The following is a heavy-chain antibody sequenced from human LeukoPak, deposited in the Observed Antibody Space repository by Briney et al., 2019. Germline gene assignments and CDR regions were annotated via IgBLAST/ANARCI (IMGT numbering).Heavy chain of an antibody. J-gene: IGHJ5*02. CDR1: GFTFSSYA. CDR2: ISSNGGST. V-gene: IGHV3-64D*09. CDR3: VKDDRYFYGSGSPS. D-gene: IGHD3-10*01. Sequence: GGSLRLSCSASGFTFSSYAMHWVRQAPGKGLEFVATISSNGGSTYYADSVKGRFTISRDNSKNTLYLQVSSLRAEDTALYYCVKDDRYFYGSGSPSWGQGTLVTVSS.